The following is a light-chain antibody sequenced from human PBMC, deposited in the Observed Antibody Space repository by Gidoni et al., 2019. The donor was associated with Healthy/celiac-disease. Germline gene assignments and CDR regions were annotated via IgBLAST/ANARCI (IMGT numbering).Light chain of an antibody. CDR1: SSNIGTNT. J-gene: IGLJ2*01. CDR2: NNN. CDR3: AVCDDSVNGAL. V-gene: IGLV1-44*01. Sequence: QSVLTQPPSASGTPGQRVTISCSGSSSNIGTNTVTWYQQFPGTAPELLLSNNNRRPSGVPDRFSGSKSGSSASLAISGLQSEDEADYYCAVCDDSVNGALFGGGTKLTVL.